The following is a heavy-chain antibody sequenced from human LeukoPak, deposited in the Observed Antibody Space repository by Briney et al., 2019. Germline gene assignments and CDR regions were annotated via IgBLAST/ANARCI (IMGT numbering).Heavy chain of an antibody. Sequence: GGSLRLSCAASGFTFSDYYMSWIRQAPGKGLEGVSYISSSGSTIYYADSVKGRFTISRDNAKNSLYLQMNSLRAEDTAVYYCARASSSWFPPHYYYYYMDVWGKGTTVTISS. V-gene: IGHV3-11*01. CDR2: ISSSGSTI. CDR3: ARASSSWFPPHYYYYYMDV. J-gene: IGHJ6*03. D-gene: IGHD6-13*01. CDR1: GFTFSDYY.